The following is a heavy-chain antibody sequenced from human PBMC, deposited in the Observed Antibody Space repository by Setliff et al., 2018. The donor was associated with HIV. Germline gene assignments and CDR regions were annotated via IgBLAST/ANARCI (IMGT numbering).Heavy chain of an antibody. V-gene: IGHV4-39*01. Sequence: SSETLSLTCNVSGGSIRSSSYYWGWIRQPPGKGLEWIGSIYYRGNTYYNPSLKSRVTISVDTSKNQFSLKLTSVTAADTAVYYCARHYGAVKSVVTVVAKYFPHWGQGTLVTVSS. CDR1: GGSIRSSSYY. CDR3: ARHYGAVKSVVTVVAKYFPH. D-gene: IGHD2-21*02. J-gene: IGHJ1*01. CDR2: IYYRGNT.